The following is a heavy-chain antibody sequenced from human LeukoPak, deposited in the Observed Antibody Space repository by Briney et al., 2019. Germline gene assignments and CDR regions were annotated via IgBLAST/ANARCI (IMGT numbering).Heavy chain of an antibody. J-gene: IGHJ4*02. CDR1: GGSFSGYY. CDR2: INHSGST. CDR3: ARNGASSGWYEDYFDY. Sequence: SSETLSLTCAVYGGSFSGYYWSWIRQPPGKGLEWIGEINHSGSTNYNPSLKSRVTISVDTSKNQFSLKLSSVTAADTAVYYCARNGASSGWYEDYFDYWGQGTLVTVSS. D-gene: IGHD6-19*01. V-gene: IGHV4-34*01.